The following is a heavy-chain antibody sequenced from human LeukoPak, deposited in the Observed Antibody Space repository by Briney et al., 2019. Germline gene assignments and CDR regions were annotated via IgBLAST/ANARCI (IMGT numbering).Heavy chain of an antibody. J-gene: IGHJ4*02. CDR3: GRDKQWLGYTDY. CDR1: GFTFSSYA. D-gene: IGHD6-19*01. CDR2: ISYDGSNK. V-gene: IGHV3-30*04. Sequence: PARSLRLSCAASGFTFSSYAVHWVRQAPGKGLERVAFISYDGSNKYYADSVKGRFTICRDNSKNTLYLQMNSLRAEDTAVYYCGRDKQWLGYTDYWGQGTLVTVSS.